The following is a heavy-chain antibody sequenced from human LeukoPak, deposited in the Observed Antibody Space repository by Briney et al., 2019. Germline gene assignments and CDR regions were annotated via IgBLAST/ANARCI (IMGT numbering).Heavy chain of an antibody. D-gene: IGHD4-17*01. CDR3: ARDRPSPDSGDYVFDY. V-gene: IGHV4-34*01. CDR2: INHSGST. J-gene: IGHJ4*02. Sequence: SETLSLTCAVYGGSFSGYYWSWIRQPPGKGLEWIGEINHSGSTNYNPSLKSRVTISVDTTKNQFSLKLSSVTAADTAVYYCARDRPSPDSGDYVFDYWGQGTLVTVSS. CDR1: GGSFSGYY.